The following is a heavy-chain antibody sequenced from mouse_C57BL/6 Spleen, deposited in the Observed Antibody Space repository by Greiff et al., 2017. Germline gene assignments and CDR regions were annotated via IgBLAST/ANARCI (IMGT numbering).Heavy chain of an antibody. CDR1: GYTFTSYW. CDR2: IYPGSGST. CDR3: ARGYYGNNY. J-gene: IGHJ2*01. V-gene: IGHV1-55*01. D-gene: IGHD1-1*01. Sequence: QVQLQQSGAELVKPGASVKMSCKASGYTFTSYWITWVKQRPGQGLEWIGDIYPGSGSTNYNEKFKSKATLTVDTSSSTAFMQFSSLTSEDSAVYYCARGYYGNNYWGQGTTLTVSS.